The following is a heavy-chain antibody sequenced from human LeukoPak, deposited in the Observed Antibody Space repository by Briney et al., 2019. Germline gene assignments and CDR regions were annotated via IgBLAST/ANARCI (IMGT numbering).Heavy chain of an antibody. Sequence: SETLSLTCSLSGGSICSFYWSWIRQPPGKGLEWIGYVHYTGTTNYNPSLKTRVTISVDTSKNQFSLKLTSVTAADTAFYFCAREFGELSRFDPWGQGTLVTFSS. D-gene: IGHD3-10*01. J-gene: IGHJ5*02. CDR1: GGSICSFY. V-gene: IGHV4-59*01. CDR3: AREFGELSRFDP. CDR2: VHYTGTT.